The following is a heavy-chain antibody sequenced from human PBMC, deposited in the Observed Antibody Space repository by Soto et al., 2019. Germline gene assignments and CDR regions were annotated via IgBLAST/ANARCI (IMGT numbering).Heavy chain of an antibody. CDR2: ISGGGSST. D-gene: IGHD1-20*01. CDR1: GFTFSSYV. CDR3: AKGRYYFDY. V-gene: IGHV3-23*01. Sequence: EVQLLESGGGLVQPGGSLRLSCAASGFTFSSYVMTWVRQAPGKGLEWVSTISGGGSSTYYADSVKGRYTISRDNYKNTLYLQKNSLRGDDRDVYYCAKGRYYFDYWGQGTLVTVSS. J-gene: IGHJ4*02.